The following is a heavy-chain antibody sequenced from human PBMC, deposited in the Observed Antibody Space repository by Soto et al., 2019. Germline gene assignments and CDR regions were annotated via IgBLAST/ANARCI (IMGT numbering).Heavy chain of an antibody. CDR2: IFPCYSDT. CDR1: LYNFSNHC. CDR3: ARGYCTSISVYSTFNY. V-gene: IGHV5-51*01. Sequence: PRESLKISCPGSLYNFSNHCIGWVRQMPVKGLEWMGVIFPCYSDTRYSPSFQGQVNISADNPISTAYLHWSSLRASDTAMYYCARGYCTSISVYSTFNYWAQGALVTVSS. D-gene: IGHD2-2*01. J-gene: IGHJ4*01.